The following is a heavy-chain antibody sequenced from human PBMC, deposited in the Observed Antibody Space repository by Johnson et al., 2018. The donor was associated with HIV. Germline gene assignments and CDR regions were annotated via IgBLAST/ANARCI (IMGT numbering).Heavy chain of an antibody. CDR1: GFTFSSYG. CDR3: AQDQQGPLWPTVMRDDAFDI. V-gene: IGHV3-33*03. Sequence: QVQLVESGGGVVQPGTSLRLSCAASGFTFSSYGIHWVRQAPGKGLEWVAFIWHDGRDVYYADSVKGRFTVYRDNSKNAVSLQMNSLGAGDTAVYDCAQDQQGPLWPTVMRDDAFDICGQGTMVTVSS. CDR2: IWHDGRDV. J-gene: IGHJ3*02. D-gene: IGHD3-16*01.